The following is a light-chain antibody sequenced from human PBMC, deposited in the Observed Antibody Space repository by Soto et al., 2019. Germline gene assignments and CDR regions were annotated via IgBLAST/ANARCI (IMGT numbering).Light chain of an antibody. CDR2: GAS. V-gene: IGKV3-15*01. CDR3: QQYNNWPLT. CDR1: ESVSSK. J-gene: IGKJ4*01. Sequence: EIVMTQSPATLSVSPGERATLSCRANESVSSKLAWYQQKPGQAPRLLIYGASTRATGIPVRLSGSGSGTEFTLTISSLQSEDFAVYYCQQYNNWPLTFGGGTKVEI.